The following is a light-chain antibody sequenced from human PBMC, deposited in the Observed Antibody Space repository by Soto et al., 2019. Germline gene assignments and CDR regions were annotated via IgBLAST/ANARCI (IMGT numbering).Light chain of an antibody. J-gene: IGKJ4*01. V-gene: IGKV3-20*01. CDR2: GAS. CDR3: QQYGSSPPLT. Sequence: EIVLTQSPGTLSLSPGERATLSCRASQSVSSSYLAWYQQKPGQAPRLRIYGASSRATGIPDRFSGSESGTDFTLTISRLEPEDFAVYYCQQYGSSPPLTFGGGTKVEIK. CDR1: QSVSSSY.